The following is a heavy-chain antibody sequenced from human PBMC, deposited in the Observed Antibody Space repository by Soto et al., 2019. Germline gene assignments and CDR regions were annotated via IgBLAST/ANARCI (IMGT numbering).Heavy chain of an antibody. CDR1: GGSISSYY. V-gene: IGHV4-59*01. Sequence: SETLSLTCTVSGGSISSYYWRWIRQPPGKGLEWIGYIYYSGSTNYNPSLKSRVTISVDTSKNQFSLKLSSVTTADTAVYYCVRAGGGWSFHSWGQGILVTVS. CDR3: VRAGGGWSFHS. J-gene: IGHJ4*02. D-gene: IGHD6-19*01. CDR2: IYYSGST.